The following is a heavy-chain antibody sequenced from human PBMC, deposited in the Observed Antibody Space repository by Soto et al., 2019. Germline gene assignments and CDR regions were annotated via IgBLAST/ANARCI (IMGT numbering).Heavy chain of an antibody. V-gene: IGHV3-74*01. CDR1: GFTFSDYW. Sequence: PGGSLRLSCEASGFTFSDYWIHWVRQAPGRGLVWVSRVQGNGIGTNCADSVEGRFTISRDDAKNTVHLQMNGLRSDDTALYYCALTYAGHPARFDYWGQGTRVTVSS. CDR2: VQGNGIGT. D-gene: IGHD6-13*01. J-gene: IGHJ4*02. CDR3: ALTYAGHPARFDY.